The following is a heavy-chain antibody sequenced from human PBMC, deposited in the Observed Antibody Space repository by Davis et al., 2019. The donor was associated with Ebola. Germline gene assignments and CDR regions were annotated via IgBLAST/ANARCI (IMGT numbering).Heavy chain of an antibody. D-gene: IGHD6-25*01. CDR2: ISYSGST. J-gene: IGHJ4*02. CDR1: GGSISSDGYY. Sequence: PGGSLRLSCSVSGGSISSDGYYWSWIRQPPGKGLEWIGYISYSGSTNYRPSLKSRVTISLDTSKNEFSLMLGSVTVADTAVYHCARSGGYASPFDNWGQGSLVTVSS. V-gene: IGHV4-61*08. CDR3: ARSGGYASPFDN.